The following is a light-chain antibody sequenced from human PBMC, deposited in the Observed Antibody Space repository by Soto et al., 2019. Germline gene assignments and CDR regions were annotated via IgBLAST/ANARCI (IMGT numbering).Light chain of an antibody. CDR2: TAS. CDR1: QNIDYW. J-gene: IGKJ1*01. Sequence: DIQMTQSPSTLSASVGDRVTITCRASQNIDYWLAWYQQKPGRAPKLLIYTASSLESGVPSRFSGSGSGTEFTLTISSLQPDDFATYYCQQYKTFWTFGQGTKVEIK. CDR3: QQYKTFWT. V-gene: IGKV1-5*03.